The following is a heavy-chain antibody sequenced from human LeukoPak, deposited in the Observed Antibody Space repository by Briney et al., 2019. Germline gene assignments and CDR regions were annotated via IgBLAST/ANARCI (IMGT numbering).Heavy chain of an antibody. V-gene: IGHV3-48*01. J-gene: IGHJ4*02. CDR2: ISSSSSTI. CDR3: ARGRITMIVGPFDY. CDR1: GFTFSSYS. D-gene: IGHD3-22*01. Sequence: GGSLRLSCAASGFTFSSYSMNWVRQTPGKGLEWVSYISSSSSTIYYADSVKGRFTISRDNAKNSLSLQMNSLRAEDTAVYYCARGRITMIVGPFDYWGQGTLVTVSS.